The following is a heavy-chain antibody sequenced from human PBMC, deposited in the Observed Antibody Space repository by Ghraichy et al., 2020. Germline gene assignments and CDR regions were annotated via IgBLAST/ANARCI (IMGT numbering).Heavy chain of an antibody. V-gene: IGHV4-34*01. CDR2: INHSGST. CDR1: GGSFSGYY. J-gene: IGHJ5*02. Sequence: SETLSLTCAVYGGSFSGYYWSWIRQPPGKGLEWIGEINHSGSTNYNPSLKSRVTISVDTSKNQFSLKLSSVTAADTAVYYCARVGLKSMVRRASLIKKNWFDPWGQGTLVTVSS. CDR3: ARVGLKSMVRRASLIKKNWFDP. D-gene: IGHD3-10*01.